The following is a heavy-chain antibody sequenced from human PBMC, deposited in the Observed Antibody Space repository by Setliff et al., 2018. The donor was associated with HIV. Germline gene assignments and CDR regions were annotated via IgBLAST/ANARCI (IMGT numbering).Heavy chain of an antibody. J-gene: IGHJ5*02. CDR1: GGSISSDAYY. Sequence: LSLTCAVSGGSISSDAYYWSWVRQAPGKGLEWVSYISSSGSTIYYADSVKGRFTISRDNSNNILFLKMNSLLAEDTAVYYCAKGVKFLDPWGQGTLVTVSS. V-gene: IGHV3-11*01. D-gene: IGHD3-16*01. CDR2: ISSSGSTI. CDR3: AKGVKFLDP.